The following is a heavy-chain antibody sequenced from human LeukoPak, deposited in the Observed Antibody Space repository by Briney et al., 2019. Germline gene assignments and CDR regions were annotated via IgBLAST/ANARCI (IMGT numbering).Heavy chain of an antibody. D-gene: IGHD6-13*01. CDR2: ISFDGSIK. Sequence: GGSLRLPCAASGFTFSSSAMHWVRQAPGKGLEWVAVISFDGSIKYYADSVKGRFTISRDNSKNTLYLQMNTLRPEDTAVYYCARGRKRSAGTPRLDYWGQGTLVTVSS. CDR3: ARGRKRSAGTPRLDY. J-gene: IGHJ4*02. CDR1: GFTFSSSA. V-gene: IGHV3-30*04.